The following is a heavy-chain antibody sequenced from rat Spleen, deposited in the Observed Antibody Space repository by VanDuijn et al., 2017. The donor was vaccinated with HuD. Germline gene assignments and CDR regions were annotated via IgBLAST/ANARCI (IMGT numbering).Heavy chain of an antibody. V-gene: IGHV5-7*01. CDR2: ISYDGSST. Sequence: EVQLVESGGGLVQPGRSLKLSCAASGFTFSDYNMAWVRQAPKKGLEWVATISYDGSSTYYRDSVKGRFTISRDNAKSTLYLQMDSLRSEDTATYYCARHNSGYGVMDAWGLGASVTVSS. CDR1: GFTFSDYN. D-gene: IGHD4-3*01. CDR3: ARHNSGYGVMDA. J-gene: IGHJ4*01.